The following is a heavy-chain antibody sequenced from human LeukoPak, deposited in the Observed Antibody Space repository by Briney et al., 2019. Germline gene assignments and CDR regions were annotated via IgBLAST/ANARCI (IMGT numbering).Heavy chain of an antibody. CDR3: ARTRGELLGYAFDI. Sequence: SQTLSLTCAVSGGSISSGGYSWSWIRQPPGKGLEWIGYIYHSGSTYYNPSLKSRVTISVDRSKNQFSLKLSSVTAADTAVYYCARTRGELLGYAFDIWGQGTMVTVSS. V-gene: IGHV4-30-2*01. CDR1: GGSISSGGYS. J-gene: IGHJ3*02. CDR2: IYHSGST. D-gene: IGHD1-26*01.